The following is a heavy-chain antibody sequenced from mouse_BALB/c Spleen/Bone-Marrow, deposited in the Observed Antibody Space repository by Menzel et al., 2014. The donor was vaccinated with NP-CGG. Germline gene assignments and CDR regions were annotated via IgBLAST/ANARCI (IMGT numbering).Heavy chain of an antibody. V-gene: IGHV1-39*01. J-gene: IGHJ3*01. Sequence: EVKLMESGPELEKPGASVKISCEASGHSFTGYNMNWVKQSHGKSLEWIGNIDPYYGTTTFNQKFKDKATLTVDKSSSTAYMQLKSLTSEDSAVYYCTRSRAYFRDWFAYWGQGTLVTVSA. CDR2: IDPYYGTT. CDR1: GHSFTGYN. D-gene: IGHD2-14*01. CDR3: TRSRAYFRDWFAY.